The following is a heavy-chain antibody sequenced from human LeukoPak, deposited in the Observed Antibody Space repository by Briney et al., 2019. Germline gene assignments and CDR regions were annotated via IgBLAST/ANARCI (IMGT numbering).Heavy chain of an antibody. CDR1: GGSISSYY. Sequence: SETLSLTCTVSGGSISSYYWSWIRQPPGKGLEWIGYIYYSGSTNYNPSLKSRVTISVDTSKNQFSLKLSSVTAADTAVYYCAREGAAGAFDIWGQGTMVTVSS. J-gene: IGHJ3*02. D-gene: IGHD6-25*01. CDR3: AREGAAGAFDI. V-gene: IGHV4-59*01. CDR2: IYYSGST.